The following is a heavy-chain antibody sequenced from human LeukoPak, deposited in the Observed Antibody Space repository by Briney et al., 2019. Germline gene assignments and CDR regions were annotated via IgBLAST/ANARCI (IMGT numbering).Heavy chain of an antibody. CDR2: MNPNSGDT. CDR1: GYTFTSYG. D-gene: IGHD6-6*01. V-gene: IGHV1-8*03. Sequence: ASVKVSCKASGYTFTSYGINWVRQATGQGLEWMGWMNPNSGDTGFAQKFQGRLTTTRNTSISTAYMELSSLRSEDTAVYYCARASPLCRIASPYWGQGTLVTVSP. J-gene: IGHJ4*02. CDR3: ARASPLCRIASPY.